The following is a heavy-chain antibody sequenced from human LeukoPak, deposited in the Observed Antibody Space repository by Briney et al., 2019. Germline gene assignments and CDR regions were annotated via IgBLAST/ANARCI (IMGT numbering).Heavy chain of an antibody. CDR2: MNPAISNT. D-gene: IGHD1-7*01. CDR3: ATETGTGLGWFDP. Sequence: GASVKVSCKASGYTFTNYDIHWVRQTTGQGLEWMGLMNPAISNTVYAQKFQGRVTMTTNTSINTAYMELSSLTPEDTAVYYCATETGTGLGWFDPWGQGTLVTVSS. CDR1: GYTFTNYD. J-gene: IGHJ5*02. V-gene: IGHV1-8*01.